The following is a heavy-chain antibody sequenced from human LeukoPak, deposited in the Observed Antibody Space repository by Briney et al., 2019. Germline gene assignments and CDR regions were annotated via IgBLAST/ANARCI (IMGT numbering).Heavy chain of an antibody. CDR2: INHSGST. D-gene: IGHD6-13*01. J-gene: IGHJ4*02. V-gene: IGHV4-34*01. CDR1: GGSFSGYY. CDR3: ARDRYSSSQDY. Sequence: SETLSLTCAVYGGSFSGYYWSWIRQPPGKGLEWIGEINHSGSTNYNPSLKSQVTISVDTSKNQFSLKLSSVTAADTAVYYCARDRYSSSQDYWGQGTLVTVSS.